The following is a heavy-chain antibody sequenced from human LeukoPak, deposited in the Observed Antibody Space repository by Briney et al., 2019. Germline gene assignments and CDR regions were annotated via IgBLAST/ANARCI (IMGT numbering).Heavy chain of an antibody. Sequence: ASVKVSCKASGYTFTSYAMHWVRQAPGQRLEWMGWINAGNGNTKYSQKFQGRVTISRDTSASTAYMELSSLRSEDTAVYSCARVGPLAVAGHNWFDPWGQGTLVTVSS. CDR1: GYTFTSYA. D-gene: IGHD6-19*01. J-gene: IGHJ5*02. CDR2: INAGNGNT. V-gene: IGHV1-3*01. CDR3: ARVGPLAVAGHNWFDP.